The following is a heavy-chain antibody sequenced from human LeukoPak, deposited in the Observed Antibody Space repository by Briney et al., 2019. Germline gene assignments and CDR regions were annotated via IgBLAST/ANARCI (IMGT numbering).Heavy chain of an antibody. Sequence: PGGSLRLSCAASGFTFSSYWMSWVRQAPGRGLEWVANITHDGSDKYYVDSVKGRFTISRDNAKNSLYLQMNSLRAEDTAVFYCARRGAAAGRNAFDLWGQGTMVTVSS. CDR2: ITHDGSDK. D-gene: IGHD6-13*01. CDR1: GFTFSSYW. CDR3: ARRGAAAGRNAFDL. V-gene: IGHV3-7*05. J-gene: IGHJ3*01.